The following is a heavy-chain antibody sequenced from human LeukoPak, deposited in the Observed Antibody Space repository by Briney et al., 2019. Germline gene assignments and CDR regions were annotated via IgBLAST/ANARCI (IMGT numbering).Heavy chain of an antibody. D-gene: IGHD1-26*01. CDR3: ARDPVGGSTIFDY. CDR1: GDSVSSNSAA. J-gene: IGHJ4*02. CDR2: TYYRSKWYY. Sequence: SQTLSLTCAISGDSVSSNSAAWNWIRQSPARGLEWLGRTYYRSKWYYDYAVAVKSRISINPDTSKNQFSLQLSSVTPEDTAVYYCARDPVGGSTIFDYWGQGTLVTVSS. V-gene: IGHV6-1*01.